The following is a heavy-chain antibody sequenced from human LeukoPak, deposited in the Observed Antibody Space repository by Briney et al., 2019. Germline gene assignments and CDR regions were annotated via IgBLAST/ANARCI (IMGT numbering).Heavy chain of an antibody. CDR2: ISAYNGNT. Sequence: ASVTVSCKASGYTFTSYGISWVRQAPGQGLEWMGWISAYNGNTNYAQKLQGRVTMTTDTSTSTAYMELRSLRSDDTAVYYCARDEGFDFWSGYTYYYYYGMDVWGQGTTVTVSS. V-gene: IGHV1-18*01. D-gene: IGHD3-3*01. CDR3: ARDEGFDFWSGYTYYYYYGMDV. CDR1: GYTFTSYG. J-gene: IGHJ6*02.